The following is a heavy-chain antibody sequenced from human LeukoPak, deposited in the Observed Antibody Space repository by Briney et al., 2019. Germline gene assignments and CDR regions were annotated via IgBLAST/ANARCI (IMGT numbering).Heavy chain of an antibody. CDR2: IYYSGST. V-gene: IGHV4-59*05. Sequence: SETLSLTCTVSGGSMSSYYWSWIRQPPGKGLVWIGSIYYSGSTYYNPSLKSRVTISVDTSKNQFSLKLTSVTAADTAVYHCARHGGIIAAAGTRAFDIWGQGTMVTVSS. D-gene: IGHD6-13*01. J-gene: IGHJ3*02. CDR3: ARHGGIIAAAGTRAFDI. CDR1: GGSMSSYY.